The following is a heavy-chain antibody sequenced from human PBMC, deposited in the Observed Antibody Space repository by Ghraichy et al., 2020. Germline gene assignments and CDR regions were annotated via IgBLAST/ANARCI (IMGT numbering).Heavy chain of an antibody. CDR3: ATTHFSNYNYGVDV. CDR2: ISSSGSIK. D-gene: IGHD3-3*02. J-gene: IGHJ6*02. Sequence: GGSLRLSCAAPGITFSSYSMNWVRQAPGKGLEWVSYISSSGSIKHHADSVRGRFTISRDNGKNSLYLQMNSLRDEDTAVYYCATTHFSNYNYGVDVWGQGTTVTVTS. V-gene: IGHV3-48*02. CDR1: GITFSSYS.